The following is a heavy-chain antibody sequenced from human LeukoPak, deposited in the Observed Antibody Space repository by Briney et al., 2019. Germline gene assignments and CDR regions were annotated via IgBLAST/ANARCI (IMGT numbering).Heavy chain of an antibody. D-gene: IGHD2-15*01. CDR2: ITTTFYT. J-gene: IGHJ4*02. V-gene: IGHV3-21*01. CDR1: GFTFSSYS. Sequence: GGSLRLSCAASGFTFSSYSFNWVRQVPGKGLEWVSSITTTFYTYYTDSVKGRFTISRDNAKNSLYLQMNSLRAEDTAVYFCAAAPNENFFDFWGQGTLVTVSS. CDR3: AAAPNENFFDF.